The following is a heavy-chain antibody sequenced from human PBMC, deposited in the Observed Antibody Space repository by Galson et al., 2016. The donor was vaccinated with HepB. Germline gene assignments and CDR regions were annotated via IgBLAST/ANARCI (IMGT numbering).Heavy chain of an antibody. CDR2: IFWNSDRR. CDR3: VKDLLPGGADS. V-gene: IGHV3-9*01. D-gene: IGHD3-10*01. J-gene: IGHJ4*02. Sequence: SLRLSCAGYGVTFDYAMHWVRQAPGKGLEWVSGIFWNSDRRDYVDSVRGRFTISRDNAKGSLYLQMNDLRPGDTALYFCVKDLLPGGADSWGQGTLVTVSS. CDR1: GVTFDYA.